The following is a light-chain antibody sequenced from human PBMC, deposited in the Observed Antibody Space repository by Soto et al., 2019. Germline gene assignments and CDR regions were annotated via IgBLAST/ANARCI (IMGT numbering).Light chain of an antibody. Sequence: EIVLTQSPGTLSLSPGERATLSCRASQSVTSTYLAWYQQKPGQAPRLLIYGASNRATGIPDRFTGSGSGTDFTLTISRLEPEDFAVDYCQPDGSSPLTVGGGTKVEIK. CDR3: QPDGSSPLT. J-gene: IGKJ4*01. CDR2: GAS. V-gene: IGKV3-20*01. CDR1: QSVTSTY.